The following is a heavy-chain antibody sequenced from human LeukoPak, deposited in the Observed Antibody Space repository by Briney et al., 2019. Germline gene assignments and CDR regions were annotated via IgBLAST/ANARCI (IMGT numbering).Heavy chain of an antibody. Sequence: PSETLSLTCAVYGGSFSGYYWSWIRQPPGKGGEWSGEINHSGSTNYNPSLKRRVTISVDTSKNQFSLKLSSVTAADTAVYYCARRVVVVPAAILQSRYFDLWGRGTLVTVSS. CDR3: ARRVVVVPAAILQSRYFDL. CDR1: GGSFSGYY. J-gene: IGHJ2*01. CDR2: INHSGST. D-gene: IGHD2-2*01. V-gene: IGHV4-34*01.